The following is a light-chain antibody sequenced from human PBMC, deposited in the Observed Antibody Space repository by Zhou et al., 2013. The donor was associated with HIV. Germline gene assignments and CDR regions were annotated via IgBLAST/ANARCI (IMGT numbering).Light chain of an antibody. CDR3: QQRSNWPPT. CDR1: HSVINNY. Sequence: EIVLTQSPGTLSLSPGERATLSCRATHSVINNYLAWYQQKPGQAPRLLIYGASNRAPGIPDRFSGSGSGTDFTLTISSLEPEDFAVYYCQQRSNWPPTFGPGTKVDIK. J-gene: IGKJ3*01. CDR2: GAS. V-gene: IGKV3D-20*02.